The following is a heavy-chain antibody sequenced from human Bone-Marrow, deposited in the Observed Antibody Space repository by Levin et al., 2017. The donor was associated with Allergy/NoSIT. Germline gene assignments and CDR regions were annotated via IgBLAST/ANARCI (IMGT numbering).Heavy chain of an antibody. J-gene: IGHJ4*02. V-gene: IGHV3-66*01. D-gene: IGHD3-16*01. CDR3: AGGPSRGH. Sequence: GGSLRLSCAVSGFTVRDNYMSWVRQAPGKGLEWVSLIYSGGSTSYADSVKGRFTISRDTFKNTVYLQMNSLRAEDTAVYYCAGGPSRGHWGQGTLVTVSS. CDR1: GFTVRDNY. CDR2: IYSGGST.